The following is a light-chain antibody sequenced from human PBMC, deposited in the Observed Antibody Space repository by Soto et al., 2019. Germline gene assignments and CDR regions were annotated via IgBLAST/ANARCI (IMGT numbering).Light chain of an antibody. Sequence: IILTQSPGTLSLSPFAIVILSCMASQSVTTRLAWYQHKPGQAPTLLMSGASNRASGVPVRFSGSGSGTDFTLTITRLEPEDFALYYCQQYGGSPITFGLGTRLEIK. J-gene: IGKJ5*01. V-gene: IGKV3-20*01. CDR1: QSVTTR. CDR3: QQYGGSPIT. CDR2: GAS.